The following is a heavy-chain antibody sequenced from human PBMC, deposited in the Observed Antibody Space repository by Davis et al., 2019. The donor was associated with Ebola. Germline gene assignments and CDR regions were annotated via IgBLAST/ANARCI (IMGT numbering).Heavy chain of an antibody. V-gene: IGHV1-18*01. J-gene: IGHJ4*02. CDR2: ISAFNGKT. D-gene: IGHD7-27*01. CDR1: GYTFTSYG. CDR3: ARRTGDPFDY. Sequence: ASVKVSCKASGYTFTSYGISWVRQAPGQGLEWMGWISAFNGKTNYAQKFQGRVTMTTDTSTTTAYMELRSLSSYDTALYYCARRTGDPFDYWGQGTLVTVSS.